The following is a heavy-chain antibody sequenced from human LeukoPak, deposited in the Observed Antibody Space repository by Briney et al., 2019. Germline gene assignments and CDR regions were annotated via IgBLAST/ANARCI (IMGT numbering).Heavy chain of an antibody. CDR3: AREKGGSFINGHYYYYMDV. D-gene: IGHD2-15*01. CDR2: IYYSGST. J-gene: IGHJ6*03. Sequence: SETLSLTCTVSGGSISSSSYYWGWIRQPPGKGLEWIGSIYYSGSTYYNPSLKSRVTISVDTSKNQFSLKLSSVTAADTAVYYCAREKGGSFINGHYYYYMDVWGKGTTVTVSS. CDR1: GGSISSSSYY. V-gene: IGHV4-39*07.